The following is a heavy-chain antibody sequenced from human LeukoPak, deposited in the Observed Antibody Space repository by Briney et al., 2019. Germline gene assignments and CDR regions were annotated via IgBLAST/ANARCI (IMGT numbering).Heavy chain of an antibody. Sequence: GGSLRLSCAASGFTFSSYWMNWARQAPGKGLEWVASINHNGTVNYYVDSVKGRFTISRDNAKNSLYLQMSNLRAEDTAVYFCARGGGLDVWGQGAAVTVSS. D-gene: IGHD3-16*01. CDR3: ARGGGLDV. V-gene: IGHV3-7*03. CDR1: GFTFSSYW. J-gene: IGHJ6*02. CDR2: INHNGTVN.